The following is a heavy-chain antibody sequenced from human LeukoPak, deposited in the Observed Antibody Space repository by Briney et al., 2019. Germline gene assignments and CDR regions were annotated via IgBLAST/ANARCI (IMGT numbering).Heavy chain of an antibody. D-gene: IGHD1-1*01. V-gene: IGHV1-69*13. CDR3: ARAVGELAYCYGMDV. J-gene: IGHJ6*02. CDR2: IIPIFGTA. Sequence: GASVKVSCKASGGTFSSYAISWVRQAPGQGLEWMGGIIPIFGTANYAQKFQGRVTITADESTSTAYMELSSLRSEDTAVYYCARAVGELAYCYGMDVWGQGTPVTVSS. CDR1: GGTFSSYA.